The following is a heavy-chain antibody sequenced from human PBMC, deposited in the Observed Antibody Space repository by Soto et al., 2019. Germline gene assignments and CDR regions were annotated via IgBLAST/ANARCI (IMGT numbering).Heavy chain of an antibody. J-gene: IGHJ6*02. CDR2: TDTDGSRK. CDR1: GFNFNTYW. V-gene: IGHV3-7*03. D-gene: IGHD4-17*01. CDR3: GRVPLDGNYANGVDV. Sequence: LRLPCSASGFNFNTYWMYWVRQAPGKGLEWVANTDTDGSRKNYVDSVKGRFIISRDNAKNSLFLQMNSLGADDTAVYYCGRVPLDGNYANGVDVWGQGTTVTVSS.